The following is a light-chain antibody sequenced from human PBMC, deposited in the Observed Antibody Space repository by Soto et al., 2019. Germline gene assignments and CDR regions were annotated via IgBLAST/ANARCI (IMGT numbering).Light chain of an antibody. CDR2: DAS. Sequence: DIQMTQSPSTLSASVGDRVTITCRASQSIGSWLAWYQQRPGKAPILLIYDASNLQSGVPSRFSGGRSGTEFTLTISGLQPDDFATYYCQQYYSYPRTFGQGTKVDIK. CDR3: QQYYSYPRT. J-gene: IGKJ1*01. CDR1: QSIGSW. V-gene: IGKV1-5*01.